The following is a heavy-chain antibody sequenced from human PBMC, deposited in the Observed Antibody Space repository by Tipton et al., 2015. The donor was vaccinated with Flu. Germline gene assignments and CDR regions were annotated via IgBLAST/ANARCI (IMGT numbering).Heavy chain of an antibody. V-gene: IGHV4-61*02. D-gene: IGHD5-18*01. CDR3: AREREFSYGYGFDY. Sequence: TLSLTCSVSGDSLGSSYYWTWIRQPAGKGLEWIGRIHSSGSTSYNPSFKSRVTISVDTSKNQFSLRLTSVTAADTAVYYCAREREFSYGYGFDYWGQGTLVTISS. J-gene: IGHJ4*02. CDR2: IHSSGST. CDR1: GDSLGSSYY.